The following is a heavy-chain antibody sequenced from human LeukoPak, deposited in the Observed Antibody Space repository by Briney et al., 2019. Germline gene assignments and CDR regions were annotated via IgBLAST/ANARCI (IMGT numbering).Heavy chain of an antibody. V-gene: IGHV3-53*01. Sequence: GGSLRLSCAASGFTVSSNYMSWVRQAPGKGLEWVSVIYSGGSTYYADSVKGRFTISRDNSKNTLYLQMNSLRAEDTAVYYCARDRRYCSSPFADSSSCPTWSFEDYWGQGTLVTVSS. D-gene: IGHD2-2*01. J-gene: IGHJ4*02. CDR2: IYSGGST. CDR3: ARDRRYCSSPFADSSSCPTWSFEDY. CDR1: GFTVSSNY.